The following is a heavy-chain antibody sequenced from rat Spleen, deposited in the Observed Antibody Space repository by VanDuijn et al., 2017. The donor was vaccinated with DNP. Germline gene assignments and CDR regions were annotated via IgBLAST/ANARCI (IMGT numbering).Heavy chain of an antibody. CDR1: GFSLTSYG. J-gene: IGHJ4*01. V-gene: IGHV2S12*01. CDR2: ISSGGNP. CDR3: MSVAMDA. Sequence: QVQLKESGPGLVQPSQTLSLTCTVSGFSLTSYGINWVRQPPGKGLEWIAAISSGGNPYSKSALKSRLSISRDTSKSQVFLKMNSLKTEDTAIYFCMSVAMDAWGQGTSVTVSS.